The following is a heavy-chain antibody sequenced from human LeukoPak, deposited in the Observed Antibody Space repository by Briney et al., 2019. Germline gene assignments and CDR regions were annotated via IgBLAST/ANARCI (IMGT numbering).Heavy chain of an antibody. D-gene: IGHD3-3*01. V-gene: IGHV3-21*01. CDR1: GFTFSSYS. CDR3: ARDQGEWLSASYYFDY. J-gene: IGHJ4*02. CDR2: ISSSSSYI. Sequence: GGSLRLSCAASGFTFSSYSMNWVRQAPGKGLEWVSSISSSSSYIYYADSVKGRFTISRDNAKNSLYLQMNSLRAEDTAVYYCARDQGEWLSASYYFDYWGQGTLVTVSS.